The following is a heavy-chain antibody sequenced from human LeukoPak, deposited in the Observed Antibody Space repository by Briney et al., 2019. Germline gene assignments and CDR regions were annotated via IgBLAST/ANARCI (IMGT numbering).Heavy chain of an antibody. V-gene: IGHV4-39*07. CDR3: ARVSLIAAAGTAWFDP. CDR1: GGSISSSSYY. CDR2: IYYSGST. J-gene: IGHJ5*02. D-gene: IGHD6-13*01. Sequence: SETLSLTCTVSGGSISSSSYYWGWIRQPPGKGLEWIGSIYYSGSTYYNPSLKSRVTISVDTSKNQFSPKLSSVTAADTAVYYCARVSLIAAAGTAWFDPWGQGTLVTVSS.